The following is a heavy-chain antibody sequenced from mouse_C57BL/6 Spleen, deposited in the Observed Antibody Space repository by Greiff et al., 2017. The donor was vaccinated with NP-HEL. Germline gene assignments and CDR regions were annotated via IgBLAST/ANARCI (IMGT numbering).Heavy chain of an antibody. CDR3: ARGGEEYALAY. Sequence: VQLQQSGAELVKPGASVKISCKASGYAFSSYWMNWVKQRPGKGLEWIGQIYPGDGDTNYNGKFKGKATLTADKSSSTAYMQLSSLTSEDSAVYLCARGGEEYALAYGGQGTAVTVSS. V-gene: IGHV1-80*01. CDR2: IYPGDGDT. J-gene: IGHJ4*01. CDR1: GYAFSSYW.